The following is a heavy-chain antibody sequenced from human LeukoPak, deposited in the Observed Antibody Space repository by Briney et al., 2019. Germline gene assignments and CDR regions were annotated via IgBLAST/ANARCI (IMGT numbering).Heavy chain of an antibody. J-gene: IGHJ6*02. CDR3: ARGPEYYYYYGMDV. CDR1: GYTFTSYG. Sequence: GASVKVSCKASGYTFTSYGISWVRQAPGQGLEWMGWISAYNGNTNYAQRLQGRVTMTTDTSTSTAYMELRSLRSDDTAVYYCARGPEYYYYYGMDVWGQGTTVTVSS. V-gene: IGHV1-18*01. CDR2: ISAYNGNT.